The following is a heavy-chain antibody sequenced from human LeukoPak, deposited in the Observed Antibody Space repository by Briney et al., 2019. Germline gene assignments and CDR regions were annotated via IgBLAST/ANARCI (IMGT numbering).Heavy chain of an antibody. Sequence: GGSLRLSCAASGFTFTSYEMNWVRQAPGKGLEWVSYIGSTGSTISYADSVKGRFTISRDNAKNSLYLQMNSLRAEDTAVYYCARDDDDGSALDIWGQGTMVTVSS. V-gene: IGHV3-48*03. CDR2: IGSTGSTI. J-gene: IGHJ3*02. CDR1: GFTFTSYE. CDR3: ARDDDDGSALDI. D-gene: IGHD3-22*01.